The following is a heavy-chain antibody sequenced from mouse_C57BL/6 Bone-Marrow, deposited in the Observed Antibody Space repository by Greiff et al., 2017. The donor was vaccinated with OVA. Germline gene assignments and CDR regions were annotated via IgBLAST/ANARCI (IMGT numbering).Heavy chain of an antibody. CDR2: ISYDGSN. CDR1: GYSITSGYY. CDR3: ARGITTVVADWYFDV. Sequence: ESGPGLVKPSQSLSLTCSVTGYSITSGYYWNWIRQFPGNKLEWMGYISYDGSNNYNPSLKNRISITRDTSKNQFFLKLNSVTTEDTATYYCARGITTVVADWYFDVWGTGTTVTVSS. D-gene: IGHD1-1*01. J-gene: IGHJ1*03. V-gene: IGHV3-6*01.